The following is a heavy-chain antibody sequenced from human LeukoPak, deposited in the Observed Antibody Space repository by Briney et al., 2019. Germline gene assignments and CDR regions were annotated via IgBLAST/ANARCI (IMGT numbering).Heavy chain of an antibody. D-gene: IGHD5-24*01. J-gene: IGHJ4*02. CDR2: IYSGGST. CDR3: ARTFVSGDGYKVGYFDY. V-gene: IGHV3-53*01. Sequence: GGSLRLSCAASGLTVSSNYMSWVRQAPGKGLEWVSLIYSGGSTYYADSVKGRSTISRDNSKNTLYLQMNSLSAEDTAVYYCARTFVSGDGYKVGYFDYWGQGTLVTVSS. CDR1: GLTVSSNY.